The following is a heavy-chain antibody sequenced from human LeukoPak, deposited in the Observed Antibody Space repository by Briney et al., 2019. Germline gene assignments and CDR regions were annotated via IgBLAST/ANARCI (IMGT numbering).Heavy chain of an antibody. CDR1: GFTFDDYG. D-gene: IGHD2-2*01. J-gene: IGHJ4*02. CDR2: INWNGGST. Sequence: GGSLRLSCAASGFTFDDYGMSWVRQAPGNGLEWVSGINWNGGSTGYADSVKGRFTISRDNAKNSLYLQMNSLRAEDTALYYCARVPSVVVPGRDEYYFDYWGQGTLVTVSS. CDR3: ARVPSVVVPGRDEYYFDY. V-gene: IGHV3-20*04.